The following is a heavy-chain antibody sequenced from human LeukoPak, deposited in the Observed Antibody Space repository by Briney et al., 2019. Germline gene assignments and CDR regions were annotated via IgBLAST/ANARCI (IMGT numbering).Heavy chain of an antibody. CDR3: ARVRVVTATAGYYYFDY. D-gene: IGHD2-21*02. Sequence: TPSETLSLPCTVSGGSISSYYWRWIRPPPGKGLEWIGYIYYSGSTNYNPSLKSRVTISVDTSKNQFSLKLSSVTAADTAVYYCARVRVVTATAGYYYFDYWGQGTLVTVSS. J-gene: IGHJ4*02. CDR1: GGSISSYY. V-gene: IGHV4-59*08. CDR2: IYYSGST.